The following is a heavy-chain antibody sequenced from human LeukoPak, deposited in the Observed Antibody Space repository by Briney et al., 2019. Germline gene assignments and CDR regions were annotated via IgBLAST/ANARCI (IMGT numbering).Heavy chain of an antibody. CDR2: INHSGST. J-gene: IGHJ5*02. CDR1: GGSFSGYY. D-gene: IGHD2-2*01. V-gene: IGHV4-34*01. CDR3: ARGLGVIVVVPAAIGGNWFDP. Sequence: SGTLSLTCAVYGGSFSGYYWSWIRQPPGKGLEWIGEINHSGSTNYNPSLKSRVTISVDTSKNQFSLKLSSVTAADTAVYYCARGLGVIVVVPAAIGGNWFDPWGQGTLVTVSS.